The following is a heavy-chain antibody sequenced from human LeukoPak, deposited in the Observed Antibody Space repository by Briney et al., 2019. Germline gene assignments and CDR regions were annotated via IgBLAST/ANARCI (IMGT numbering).Heavy chain of an antibody. CDR2: ISSSAISI. CDR1: GFTFSSYE. CDR3: ARASYCSSTTTCPYYYYMDV. V-gene: IGHV3-48*03. D-gene: IGHD2/OR15-2a*01. Sequence: PGGSLRLSXAASGFTFSSYEMNWVRQAPGKGLEWVSYISSSAISIYYADSVKGRFTISRDNAKNSLYLQMNSLRAEDTAVYYCARASYCSSTTTCPYYYYMDVWGKGTTVTVSS. J-gene: IGHJ6*03.